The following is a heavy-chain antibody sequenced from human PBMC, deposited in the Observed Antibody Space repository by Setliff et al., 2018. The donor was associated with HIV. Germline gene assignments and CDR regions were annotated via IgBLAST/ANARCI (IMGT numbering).Heavy chain of an antibody. CDR3: ARDQLLVGTTTGYYYYGMDV. CDR1: GGSFSDYY. CDR2: IDHRGRP. J-gene: IGHJ6*02. Sequence: SETLSLTCGIYGGSFSDYYWSWIRQPPGKGLEWIGEIDHRGRPKYNPSLNSRVTMSVDKSRNQFSLKRSSVTAADTAVYYCARDQLLVGTTTGYYYYGMDVWGQGTTVTVSS. V-gene: IGHV4-34*01. D-gene: IGHD1-26*01.